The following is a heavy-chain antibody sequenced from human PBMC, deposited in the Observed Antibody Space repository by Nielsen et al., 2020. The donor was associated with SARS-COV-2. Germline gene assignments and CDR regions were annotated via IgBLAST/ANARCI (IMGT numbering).Heavy chain of an antibody. CDR2: IYSGGST. V-gene: IGHV3-53*01. D-gene: IGHD3-22*01. CDR1: DFIVSSNY. Sequence: GKSLKISCAASDFIVSSNYMSWVRQAPGKGLEWVSVIYSGGSTDYADSVKGRFTISRDNSKNTVYLQMNRLRAEDTAVYYCAKMWLPVMDVWGQGTTVTVSS. J-gene: IGHJ6*02. CDR3: AKMWLPVMDV.